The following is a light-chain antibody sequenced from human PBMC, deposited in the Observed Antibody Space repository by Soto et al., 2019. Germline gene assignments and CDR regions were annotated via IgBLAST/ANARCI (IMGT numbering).Light chain of an antibody. J-gene: IGLJ2*01. CDR1: SSDVGGYNY. CDR2: EVT. Sequence: QSPLTQPPSASGSPGQSVTISCTGTSSDVGGYNYVSWYQQHPGKGPKLMIYEVTKRPSGVPDRFSGSKSGNTASLTVSGLQAEDEADYYCSSYAGSNNLIFGGGTKVTVL. CDR3: SSYAGSNNLI. V-gene: IGLV2-8*01.